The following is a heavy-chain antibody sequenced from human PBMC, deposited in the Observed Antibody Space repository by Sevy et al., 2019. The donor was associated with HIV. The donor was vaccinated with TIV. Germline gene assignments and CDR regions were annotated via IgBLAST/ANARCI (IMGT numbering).Heavy chain of an antibody. J-gene: IGHJ4*02. D-gene: IGHD3-10*01. CDR3: ARDPYSLGSVYLDY. V-gene: IGHV3-30*04. Sequence: GGSLRLSCAASGFTFSSYAMHWVRQAPGTGLEWVAVISYDGGDKSDANSVKGRFTVSRDNSKNTLYLQMDSQRAEDTAVYYLARDPYSLGSVYLDYWGQGTLVTVSS. CDR2: ISYDGGDK. CDR1: GFTFSSYA.